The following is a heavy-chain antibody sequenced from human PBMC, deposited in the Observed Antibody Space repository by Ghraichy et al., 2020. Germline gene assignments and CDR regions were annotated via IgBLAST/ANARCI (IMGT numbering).Heavy chain of an antibody. CDR3: AKDIGYSYGPYYFDY. D-gene: IGHD5-18*01. CDR2: ISWNSGSI. J-gene: IGHJ4*02. CDR1: GFTFDDYA. Sequence: GGSLRLSCAASGFTFDDYAMHWVRQAPGKGLEWVSGISWNSGSIGYADSVKGRFTISRDNAKNSLYLQMNSLRAKDMALYYCAKDIGYSYGPYYFDYWGQGTLVTVSS. V-gene: IGHV3-9*03.